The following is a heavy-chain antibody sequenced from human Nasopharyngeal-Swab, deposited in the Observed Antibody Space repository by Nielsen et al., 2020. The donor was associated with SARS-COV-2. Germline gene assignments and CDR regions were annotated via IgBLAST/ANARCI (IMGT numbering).Heavy chain of an antibody. CDR2: IIPIFGTA. Sequence: WVRQAPGQGLERMGGIIPIFGTANYAQKFQGRVTITADESTSTAYMELSSLRSEDTAVYYCARDRVPLYSGSYSLYYYYYMDVWGKGTTVTVSS. J-gene: IGHJ6*03. V-gene: IGHV1-69*01. D-gene: IGHD1-26*01. CDR3: ARDRVPLYSGSYSLYYYYYMDV.